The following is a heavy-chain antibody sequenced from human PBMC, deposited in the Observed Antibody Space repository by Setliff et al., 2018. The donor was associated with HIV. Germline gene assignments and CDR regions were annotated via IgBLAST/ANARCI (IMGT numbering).Heavy chain of an antibody. D-gene: IGHD1-26*01. V-gene: IGHV3-21*01. Sequence: PGGSLRLSCAASGFTFSSYNMNWVRQAPGKGLEWVSCISSSSSYMYYADSVKGRLTISRDNGKNSLYLQMNSLRAEDTAVYHCARVKPHLRRSGSYWIVDYWGQGTLVTVSS. CDR1: GFTFSSYN. CDR2: ISSSSSYM. CDR3: ARVKPHLRRSGSYWIVDY. J-gene: IGHJ4*02.